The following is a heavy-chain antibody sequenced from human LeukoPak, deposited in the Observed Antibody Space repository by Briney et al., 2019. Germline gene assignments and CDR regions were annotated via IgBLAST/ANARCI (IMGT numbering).Heavy chain of an antibody. CDR3: AREEAYYDFWSGYPVFDY. J-gene: IGHJ4*02. D-gene: IGHD3-3*01. CDR1: GFTFSSYS. V-gene: IGHV3-21*01. Sequence: GGSLRLSCAASGFTFSSYSMNWVRQAPGKGLEWVSSISSSSSYIYHADSVKGRFTISRDNAKNSLYLQMNSLRAEDTAVYYCAREEAYYDFWSGYPVFDYWGQGTLVTVSS. CDR2: ISSSSSYI.